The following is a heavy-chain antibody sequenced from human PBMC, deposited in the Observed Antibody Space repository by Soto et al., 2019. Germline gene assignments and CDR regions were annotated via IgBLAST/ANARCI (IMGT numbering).Heavy chain of an antibody. V-gene: IGHV1-69*01. D-gene: IGHD3-22*01. Sequence: VTVSRQASGCPFISYASIWVRQAPGQGLEWMGGIIPIFGTASYAQKFQGRVTITADESTNTAYMELSSLRSEDTAVYYCARAFIRNYHDSIGYYPQGFDYWGQGTLVTVSS. CDR1: GCPFISYA. CDR2: IIPIFGTA. J-gene: IGHJ4*02. CDR3: ARAFIRNYHDSIGYYPQGFDY.